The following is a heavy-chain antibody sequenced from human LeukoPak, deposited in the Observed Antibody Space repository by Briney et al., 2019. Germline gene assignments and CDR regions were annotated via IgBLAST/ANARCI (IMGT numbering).Heavy chain of an antibody. CDR2: IYTSGST. CDR1: GGSISSGSYY. Sequence: PSETLSLTCTVSGGSISSGSYYWSWIRQPAGKGLEWIGRIYTSGSTNYSPSLKSRVTISVDTSKNQFSLKLSSVTAADTAVYYCAREVGVSRGYYYYYMDVWGKGTTVTVSS. J-gene: IGHJ6*03. D-gene: IGHD6-6*01. CDR3: AREVGVSRGYYYYYMDV. V-gene: IGHV4-61*02.